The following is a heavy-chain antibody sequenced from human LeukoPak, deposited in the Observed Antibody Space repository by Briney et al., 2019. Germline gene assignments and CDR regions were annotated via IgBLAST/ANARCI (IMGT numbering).Heavy chain of an antibody. CDR3: ARDRSYDFWNGYTFDY. Sequence: GGSLRLSCAASGFTFSSYWMSWVRQAPGKGLEWVANIKQDGSEKYYVDSVKGRFTISRDNAKNSLYLQMNSLRAEDTAVYYCARDRSYDFWNGYTFDYWGQGTLVTVSS. D-gene: IGHD3-3*01. CDR1: GFTFSSYW. V-gene: IGHV3-7*01. CDR2: IKQDGSEK. J-gene: IGHJ4*02.